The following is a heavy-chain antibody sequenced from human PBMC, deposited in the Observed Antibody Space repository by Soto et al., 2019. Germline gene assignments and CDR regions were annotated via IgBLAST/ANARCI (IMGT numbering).Heavy chain of an antibody. Sequence: QVQLVESGGGVVQPGGSLILSCAASRFTLSNCGMHWVRQAPGRGLEWVAMISYDGNEKHYIDSVMGRFTISTDDSKNTLYLQMNSLRPADTAVYYCAKDLYTSGLYNDFDPWGQGTLVTVSS. D-gene: IGHD6-19*01. J-gene: IGHJ5*02. V-gene: IGHV3-30*18. CDR1: RFTLSNCG. CDR3: AKDLYTSGLYNDFDP. CDR2: ISYDGNEK.